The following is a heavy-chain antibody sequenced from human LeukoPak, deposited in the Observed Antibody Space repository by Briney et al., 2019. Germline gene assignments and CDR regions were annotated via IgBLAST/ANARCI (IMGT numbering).Heavy chain of an antibody. D-gene: IGHD4-17*01. CDR2: IKQDGSEK. CDR1: GFTFSDYY. J-gene: IGHJ3*02. Sequence: GGSLRLSCAASGFTFSDYYMSWIRQAPGKGLEWVANIKQDGSEKYYVDSVKGRFTISRDNAKNSLYLQMNSLRAEDTAVYYCARDDYGDYVGAFDIWGQGTMVTVSS. V-gene: IGHV3-7*01. CDR3: ARDDYGDYVGAFDI.